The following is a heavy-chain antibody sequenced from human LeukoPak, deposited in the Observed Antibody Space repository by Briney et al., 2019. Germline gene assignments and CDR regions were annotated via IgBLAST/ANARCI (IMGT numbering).Heavy chain of an antibody. CDR2: ISSSSSYL. CDR1: GFTFSSYS. J-gene: IGHJ6*02. Sequence: GGSLRLSCAASGFTFSSYSMNWVRQAPGKGLEWVSSISSSSSYLYYADSVKGRFTISRDNAKNSLYLQMNSLRAEDTAVYYCARDPAQQLPGDYYYGMDVWGQGTTVTFSS. D-gene: IGHD6-13*01. V-gene: IGHV3-21*01. CDR3: ARDPAQQLPGDYYYGMDV.